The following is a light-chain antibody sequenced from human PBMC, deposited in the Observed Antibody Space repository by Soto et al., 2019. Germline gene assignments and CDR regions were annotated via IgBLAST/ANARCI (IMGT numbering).Light chain of an antibody. CDR3: QKYNSAPDT. CDR2: AAS. V-gene: IGKV1-27*01. CDR1: QGISNY. Sequence: DIQMTQSPSSLSASVGDRVTITCRACQGISNYLAWYQQKPGKVPKLLIYAASTLQSGVPSRFSGSGSGTDFTLTISSLQPEDVATYYCQKYNSAPDTFGQGTRLEIK. J-gene: IGKJ5*01.